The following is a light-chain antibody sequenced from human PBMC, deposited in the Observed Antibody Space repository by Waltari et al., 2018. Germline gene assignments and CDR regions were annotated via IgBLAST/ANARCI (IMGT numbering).Light chain of an antibody. CDR2: EAS. Sequence: EIVLTQSPGTLSLSPGDRATLFRRASQSVGRNYVAWYQHKPGQAPRLLIHEASSRATGTPDRFSGSGSGTDFTLTISRLEREDFAVYFCQQYGNSLPYTFGQGTKVEIK. J-gene: IGKJ2*01. CDR3: QQYGNSLPYT. CDR1: QSVGRNY. V-gene: IGKV3-20*01.